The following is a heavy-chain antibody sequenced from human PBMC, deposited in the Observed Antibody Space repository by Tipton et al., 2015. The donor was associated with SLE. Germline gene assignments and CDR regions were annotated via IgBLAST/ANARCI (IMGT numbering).Heavy chain of an antibody. J-gene: IGHJ3*02. D-gene: IGHD4-17*01. CDR1: GGSFSGYY. V-gene: IGHV3-23*01. Sequence: LSLTCAVYGGSFSGYYWSWIRQPPGKGLEWVSAISGSGGSTYYADSVKGRFTISRDNSKNTLYLQMNSLRAEDTAVYYCARDPGMTTVPPDAFDIWGQGTMVTVSS. CDR3: ARDPGMTTVPPDAFDI. CDR2: ISGSGGST.